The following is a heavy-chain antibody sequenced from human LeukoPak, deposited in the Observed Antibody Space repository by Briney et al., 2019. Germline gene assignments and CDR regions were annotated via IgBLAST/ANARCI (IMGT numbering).Heavy chain of an antibody. CDR1: GYTFTSYA. V-gene: IGHV1-69*13. Sequence: SVKVSCKASGYTFTSYAMNWVRQAPGQGLEWMGGIIPIFGTANYAQKFQGRVTITADESTSTAYMELSSLRSEDTAVYYCARGGYDFPHYYGMDVWGQGTTVTVSS. D-gene: IGHD3-3*01. CDR2: IIPIFGTA. J-gene: IGHJ6*02. CDR3: ARGGYDFPHYYGMDV.